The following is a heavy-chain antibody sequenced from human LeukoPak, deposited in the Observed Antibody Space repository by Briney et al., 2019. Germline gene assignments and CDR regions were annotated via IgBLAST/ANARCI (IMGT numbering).Heavy chain of an antibody. CDR1: GGSINNGGAY. CDR3: AKAVQSGRLAWFDP. CDR2: IFYSGTT. V-gene: IGHV4-31*03. Sequence: SQTLSLTCSVSGGSINNGGAYWSWIRQYPGKGLEWIGYIFYSGTTYYNPSLQSRVTISVDTSKNQFFLNLNSVTVADTAVYYCAKAVQSGRLAWFDPWGQGTLVTVSS. J-gene: IGHJ5*02. D-gene: IGHD1-1*01.